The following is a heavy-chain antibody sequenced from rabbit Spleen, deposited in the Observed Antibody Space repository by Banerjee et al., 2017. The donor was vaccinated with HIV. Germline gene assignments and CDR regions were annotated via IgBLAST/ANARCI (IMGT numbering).Heavy chain of an antibody. CDR1: GIDLSNYG. J-gene: IGHJ6*01. CDR3: ARDTSSSFSSYGMDL. D-gene: IGHD1-1*01. CDR2: IYPTFGIN. V-gene: IGHV1S47*01. Sequence: ELVESGGGLVQPGESLKLSCKASGIDLSNYGISWVRQAPGKGPEWIAYIYPTFGINVYANSVKGRFTISNDNAQNTLYLQLNSLTAADTATYFCARDTSSSFSSYGMDLWGPGTLVTVS.